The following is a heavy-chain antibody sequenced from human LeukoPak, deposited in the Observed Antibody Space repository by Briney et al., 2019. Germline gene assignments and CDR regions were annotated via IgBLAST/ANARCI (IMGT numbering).Heavy chain of an antibody. CDR2: IYYSGST. J-gene: IGHJ4*02. CDR1: GGSISSYY. Sequence: SETLSLTCTASGGSISSYYWSWIRQPPGKGLEWIGYIYYSGSTNYNPSLKSRVTISVDTSKNQFSLKLSSVTAADTAVYYCARIISSGSYLGYYFGYWGQGTLVTVSS. V-gene: IGHV4-59*01. CDR3: ARIISSGSYLGYYFGY. D-gene: IGHD1-26*01.